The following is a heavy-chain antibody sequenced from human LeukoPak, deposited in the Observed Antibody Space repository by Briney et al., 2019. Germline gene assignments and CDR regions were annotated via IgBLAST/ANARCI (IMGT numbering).Heavy chain of an antibody. CDR2: IIPIFGTA. CDR3: AREDHHWNAFDY. CDR1: GGTFSSYA. J-gene: IGHJ4*02. Sequence: SVNVSYKPSGGTFSSYAIMWVRQAAGQGLEWMGGIIPIFGTANYAQKFQGRLTITTDESTSTAYMELRSLRSEDTAVYYCAREDHHWNAFDYWGQETLVTVPP. D-gene: IGHD1-1*01. V-gene: IGHV1-69*05.